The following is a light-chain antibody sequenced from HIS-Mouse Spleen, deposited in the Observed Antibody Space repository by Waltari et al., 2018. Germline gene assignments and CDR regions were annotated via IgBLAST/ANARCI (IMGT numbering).Light chain of an antibody. J-gene: IGLJ1*01. CDR3: SSYTSSSTYV. V-gene: IGLV2-14*01. Sequence: QSALPQPAPVSGSPGQSITTPCPGTSSAVAGYNYVSWYQQHPGKAPKLMIYEVSNRPSGVSNRFSGSKSGNTASLTISGLQAEDEADYYCSSYTSSSTYVFGTGTKVTVL. CDR1: SSAVAGYNY. CDR2: EVS.